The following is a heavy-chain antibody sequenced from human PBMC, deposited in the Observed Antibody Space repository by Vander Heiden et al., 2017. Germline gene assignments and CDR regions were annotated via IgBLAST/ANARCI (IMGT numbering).Heavy chain of an antibody. CDR2: IKPDGGEK. J-gene: IGHJ4*02. CDR1: GFTFSSYW. CDR3: VRDAHRGGDFDY. Sequence: EVQLVEPGGGLVQPEGSLRLSCAAAGFTFSSYWMVWVRQAPGKGLEWVANIKPDGGEKYYVDSVMGRFTISGDNTKNSLSLEMNSLRAEDTALYYCVRDAHRGGDFDYWGQGTLVTVSS. D-gene: IGHD3-16*01. V-gene: IGHV3-7*03.